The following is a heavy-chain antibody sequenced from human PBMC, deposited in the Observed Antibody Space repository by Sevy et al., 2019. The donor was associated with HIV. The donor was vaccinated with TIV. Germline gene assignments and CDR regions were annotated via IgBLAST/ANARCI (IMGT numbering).Heavy chain of an antibody. CDR2: ITGSGGST. CDR1: GFTFSRND. J-gene: IGHJ6*02. V-gene: IGHV3-23*01. Sequence: GGSLRLSCAASGFTFSRNDMSWVRQAPGKGLEWASGITGSGGSTYYADSVKGRFTISRDNSKNTLYLQMNSLRVEDTAVYYCAKVGYCSSTSCYSIYYGMDVWGQGTTVTVSS. CDR3: AKVGYCSSTSCYSIYYGMDV. D-gene: IGHD2-2*02.